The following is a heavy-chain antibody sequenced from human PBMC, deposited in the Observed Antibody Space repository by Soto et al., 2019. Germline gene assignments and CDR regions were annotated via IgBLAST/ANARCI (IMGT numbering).Heavy chain of an antibody. Sequence: GGSLRLSCAASGFTFISYIMNWVRQAPGKGLEWVSYISSSSSTIYYADSVKGRFTISRDNAKNSLYLQMNSLRAEDTAVYYCARTYCSGGSCYFFPYMDVWGKGTTVTVSS. CDR1: GFTFISYI. CDR3: ARTYCSGGSCYFFPYMDV. D-gene: IGHD2-15*01. CDR2: ISSSSSTI. J-gene: IGHJ6*03. V-gene: IGHV3-48*01.